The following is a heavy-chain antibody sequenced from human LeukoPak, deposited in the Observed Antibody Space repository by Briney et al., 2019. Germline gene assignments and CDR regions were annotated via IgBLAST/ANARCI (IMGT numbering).Heavy chain of an antibody. CDR1: GYSFTNYW. V-gene: IGHV5-51*01. CDR3: ARRVDSYWFFGY. Sequence: GESLKISCKGSGYSFTNYWIGWVRQMPGKGLEWMGIIYPGDSDTRYIPSFQGQVTISADKSINTAYPQWSSLKASDTAMYYCARRVDSYWFFGYWGQGTLVTVSS. CDR2: IYPGDSDT. J-gene: IGHJ4*02. D-gene: IGHD1-26*01.